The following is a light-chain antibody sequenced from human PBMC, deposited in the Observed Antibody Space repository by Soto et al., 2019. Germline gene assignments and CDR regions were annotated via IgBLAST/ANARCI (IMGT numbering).Light chain of an antibody. CDR1: QSVNNN. J-gene: IGKJ1*01. Sequence: ETLMTQSPATLSVSPGERATLSCRASQSVNNNLAWYQQKLGQAPRVLIYGASTRATGIPARFTGSGSGTEFILTITSLQSEDSAVYYCQQYVHWPPGTFGQGTRWIS. V-gene: IGKV3-15*01. CDR2: GAS. CDR3: QQYVHWPPGT.